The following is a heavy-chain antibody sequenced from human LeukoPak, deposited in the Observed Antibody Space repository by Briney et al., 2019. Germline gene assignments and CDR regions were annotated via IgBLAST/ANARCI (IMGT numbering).Heavy chain of an antibody. CDR2: ISYVESNK. Sequence: GRSLRLSCAASGFTFSSYAIHWVRQAPGKGLEWVAVISYVESNKYYADSVKGRLTISRDNSKNMLYLQMNSLRTEDTAVYYCARERGYNYGYSDYWGQGTLVTVSS. CDR1: GFTFSSYA. J-gene: IGHJ4*02. V-gene: IGHV3-30*04. CDR3: ARERGYNYGYSDY. D-gene: IGHD5-18*01.